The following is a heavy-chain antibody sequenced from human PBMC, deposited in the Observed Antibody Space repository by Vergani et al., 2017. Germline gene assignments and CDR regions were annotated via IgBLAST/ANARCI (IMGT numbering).Heavy chain of an antibody. CDR3: ARAPRIYSGSYGTPGYYFDD. J-gene: IGHJ4*02. V-gene: IGHV4-34*01. D-gene: IGHD1-26*01. CDR2: INHSGST. CDR1: GGSFSGYY. Sequence: QVQLQQWGAGLLKPSETLSLSCAVYGGSFSGYYWSWIRQPPGKGLEWIGEINHSGSTNYNPSLKSRVTISVDTSKNQFSLKLSSVTAADTAVYYCARAPRIYSGSYGTPGYYFDDWGQGTLVTVSS.